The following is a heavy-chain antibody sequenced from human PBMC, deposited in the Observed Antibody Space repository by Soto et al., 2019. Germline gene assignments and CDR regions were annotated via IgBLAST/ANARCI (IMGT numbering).Heavy chain of an antibody. D-gene: IGHD3-3*01. CDR3: ARGFYDFPGGWFDP. CDR2: INAGNGNT. CDR1: GYTFTSYA. V-gene: IGHV1-3*01. J-gene: IGHJ5*02. Sequence: QVQLVQSGAEVKKPGASVKVSCKASGYTFTSYAMHWVRKAPGQRREWMGWINAGNGNTKYSQKFQGRVTITRDTSASTAYMELSSLRSADTAVYYCARGFYDFPGGWFDPWGQGTLVTVSS.